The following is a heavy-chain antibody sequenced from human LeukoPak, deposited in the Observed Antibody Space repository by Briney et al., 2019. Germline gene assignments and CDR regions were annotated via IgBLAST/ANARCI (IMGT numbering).Heavy chain of an antibody. V-gene: IGHV3-43*02. CDR3: ASLGYDFWSGYYRTYYYYYYMDV. D-gene: IGHD3-3*01. CDR1: GFTFDDYA. J-gene: IGHJ6*03. CDR2: ISGDGGST. Sequence: LPGGSLRLSCAASGFTFDDYAMHWVRQAPGKGLEWVSLISGDGGSTYYADSVEGRFTISRDNSKNSLYLQMNSLRAEDTALYYCASLGYDFWSGYYRTYYYYYYMDVWGKGTTVTVSS.